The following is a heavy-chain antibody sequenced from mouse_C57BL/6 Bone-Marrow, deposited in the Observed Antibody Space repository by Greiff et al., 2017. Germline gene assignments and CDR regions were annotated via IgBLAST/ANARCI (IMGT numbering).Heavy chain of an antibody. D-gene: IGHD1-1*01. Sequence: EVQLQQSGAELVRPGASVKLSCTASGYNIKDDYMHWVKQRPEQGLEWIGWIDPENGDTEYAPKFQGKATITADTSSNTAYLQLSSLTSEDTAVYYCTARGSGAWFAYWGQGTLVTVSA. J-gene: IGHJ3*01. CDR3: TARGSGAWFAY. CDR2: IDPENGDT. CDR1: GYNIKDDY. V-gene: IGHV14-4*01.